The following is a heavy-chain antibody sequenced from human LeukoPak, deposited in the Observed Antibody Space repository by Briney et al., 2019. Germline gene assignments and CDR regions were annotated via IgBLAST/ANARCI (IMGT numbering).Heavy chain of an antibody. CDR3: ARPLRSGYYYNAFDI. Sequence: SVKVSCKASGGAFSSYAISWVRQAPGQGLEWMGRIIPIFGTANYAQKFQGRVTITTDESTSTAYMELSSLRSEDTAVYYCARPLRSGYYYNAFDIWGQGTMVTVSS. CDR2: IIPIFGTA. D-gene: IGHD3-22*01. CDR1: GGAFSSYA. V-gene: IGHV1-69*05. J-gene: IGHJ3*02.